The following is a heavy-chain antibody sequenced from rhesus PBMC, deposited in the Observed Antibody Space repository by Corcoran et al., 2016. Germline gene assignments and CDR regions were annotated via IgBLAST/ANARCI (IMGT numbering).Heavy chain of an antibody. V-gene: IGHV4-76*01. CDR3: ARDIAAALFDY. D-gene: IGHD6-25*01. CDR1: GGSISGGYD. CDR2: IYGSSGSN. Sequence: QVQLQESGPGVVKPSETLSLTCAVSGGSISGGYDWSWISQPSGKGLEWIGYIYGSSGSNNYNPSLKNRVTISKDASKNEFSLKLSSVNAADTAVYYCARDIAAALFDYWGQGVLVTVSS. J-gene: IGHJ4*01.